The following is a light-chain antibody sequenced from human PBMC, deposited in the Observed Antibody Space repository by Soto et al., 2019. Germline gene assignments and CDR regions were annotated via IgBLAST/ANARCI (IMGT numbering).Light chain of an antibody. CDR2: RNN. CDR3: AAWDDSLSGRL. V-gene: IGLV1-47*01. Sequence: QSVLTQPPSASGTPGQRVTISCSGSRSNIGSNYVYWYRQLPGTAPKLLIYRNNQRPSGVPDRFSGSKSGTSASLAISGLRSEDEADYYCAAWDDSLSGRLFGGGTKLTVL. CDR1: RSNIGSNY. J-gene: IGLJ2*01.